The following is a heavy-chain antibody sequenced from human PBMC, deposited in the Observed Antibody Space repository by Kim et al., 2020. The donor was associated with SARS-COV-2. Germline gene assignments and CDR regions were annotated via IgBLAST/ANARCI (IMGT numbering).Heavy chain of an antibody. CDR2: INHSEKT. J-gene: IGHJ6*01. Sequence: SETLSLTCAVYGGSFSRYYWSWICQPPGKGLEWIGEINHSEKTNYNPSLKSRVIISVDTSKNQFSLRLSSVTAADTAVYFCARSVVGITTVTIVMWSHY. V-gene: IGHV4-34*01. D-gene: IGHD4-17*01. CDR1: GGSFSRYY. CDR3: ARSVVGITTVTIVMWSHY.